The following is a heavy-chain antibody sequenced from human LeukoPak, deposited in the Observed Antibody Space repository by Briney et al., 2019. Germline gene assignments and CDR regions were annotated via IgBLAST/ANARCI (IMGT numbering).Heavy chain of an antibody. D-gene: IGHD3-22*01. CDR1: TRSISSYY. J-gene: IGHJ4*02. Sequence: SETLSLTCIVSTRSISSYYWSCIRQPPGKGLEWIGYIYYRGSTNYNPSLKTRVTVSVVTSKNQFSLKLSSVTASDTAVYYCARRRYYYDSSGSGWGQGTLVTV. CDR2: IYYRGST. CDR3: ARRRYYYDSSGSG. V-gene: IGHV4-59*12.